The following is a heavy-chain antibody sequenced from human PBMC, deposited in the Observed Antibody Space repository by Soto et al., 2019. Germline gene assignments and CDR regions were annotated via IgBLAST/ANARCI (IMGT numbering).Heavy chain of an antibody. Sequence: RASVKVSCKASGGTFSSYAISWVRQAPGQGLEWMGGIIPIFGTANYAQKFQGRVTITADESTSTAYMELSSLRSEDTAVYYCASGVQDDSSGYYLFDYWGQGTLVTVSS. V-gene: IGHV1-69*13. D-gene: IGHD3-22*01. J-gene: IGHJ4*02. CDR2: IIPIFGTA. CDR3: ASGVQDDSSGYYLFDY. CDR1: GGTFSSYA.